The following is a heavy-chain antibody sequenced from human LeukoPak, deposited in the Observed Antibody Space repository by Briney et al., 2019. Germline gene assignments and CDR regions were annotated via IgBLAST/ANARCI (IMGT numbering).Heavy chain of an antibody. Sequence: PGGSLRLSCAASGFTFSDYYMSWIRQAPGKGLEWVSYISSSGSTIYYADSVKGRFTISRDNAKNSLYLQMNSLRAEDTAVYYCARALGYYDILTGYPPYYFDYRGQGTLVTVSS. CDR2: ISSSGSTI. V-gene: IGHV3-11*01. J-gene: IGHJ4*02. D-gene: IGHD3-9*01. CDR1: GFTFSDYY. CDR3: ARALGYYDILTGYPPYYFDY.